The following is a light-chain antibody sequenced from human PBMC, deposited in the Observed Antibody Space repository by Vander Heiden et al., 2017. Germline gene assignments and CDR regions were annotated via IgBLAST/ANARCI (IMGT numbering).Light chain of an antibody. CDR1: KLGDKY. V-gene: IGLV3-1*01. CDR2: QDN. Sequence: SYELTQPPSEYVSPGQTATISCSGDKLGDKYACWYQQKPAQSPGRCIYQDNKRPSGIPERFYGSNSGKKAPLTISGTQSMQQSADSSRAWNSRTGVFGTGTKVTVL. J-gene: IGLJ1*01. CDR3: RAWNSRTGV.